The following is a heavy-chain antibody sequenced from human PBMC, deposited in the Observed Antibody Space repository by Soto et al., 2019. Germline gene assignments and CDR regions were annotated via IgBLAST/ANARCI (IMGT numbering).Heavy chain of an antibody. D-gene: IGHD2-8*02. CDR3: ARDLGDGYNAGGY. J-gene: IGHJ4*02. V-gene: IGHV3-7*01. CDR2: IKQDGSEK. Sequence: EAQLVESGGGLVQPGGSLRLSCAASGFTFSSYWMSWVRQAPGKGLEWVANIKQDGSEKYYVDSVKGRFTISRDNAKNSLYLQMNGLRAEDTAVYYCARDLGDGYNAGGYWGQGTLVTVSS. CDR1: GFTFSSYW.